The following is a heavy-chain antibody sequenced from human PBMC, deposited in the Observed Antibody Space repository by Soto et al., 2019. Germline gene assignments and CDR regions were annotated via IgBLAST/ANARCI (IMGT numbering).Heavy chain of an antibody. CDR2: IWYDGSNK. CDR3: ARASPYYYDSSGYSLGYFDY. V-gene: IGHV3-33*01. J-gene: IGHJ4*02. CDR1: GFTFSSYG. Sequence: QVQLVESGGGVVQPGRSLRLSCAASGFTFSSYGMHWVRQAPGKGLEWVAVIWYDGSNKYYADSVKGRFTISRDNSKNTLYLQMNSLRAEDKAVYYCARASPYYYDSSGYSLGYFDYLGQGTLVTVSS. D-gene: IGHD3-22*01.